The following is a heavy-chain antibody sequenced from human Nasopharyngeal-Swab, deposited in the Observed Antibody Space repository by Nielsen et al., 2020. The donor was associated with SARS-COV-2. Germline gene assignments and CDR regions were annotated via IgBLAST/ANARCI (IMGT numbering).Heavy chain of an antibody. V-gene: IGHV3-23*03. CDR1: GFTFSSYA. CDR3: AKVGGSGWYSDY. Sequence: GGSLRLSCAASGFTFSSYAMSWVRQAPGKGLEWVSVIYSGGSSTYYADSVKGRFTISSDNSKNTLYLQMNSLRAEDTAVYYCAKVGGSGWYSDYWGQGTLVTVSS. D-gene: IGHD6-19*01. J-gene: IGHJ4*02. CDR2: IYSGGSST.